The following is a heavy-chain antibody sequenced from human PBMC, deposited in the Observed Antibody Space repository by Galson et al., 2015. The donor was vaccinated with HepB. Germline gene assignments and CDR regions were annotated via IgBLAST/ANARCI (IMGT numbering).Heavy chain of an antibody. CDR2: ISGINGDT. CDR1: GFTFSDYY. J-gene: IGHJ4*02. Sequence: SLRLSCAASGFTFSDYYMSWIRQAPGKGLECISYISGINGDTNYANSVKGRFTISRDNAKNSLFLQMNSLRADDTAVYFCARGNGVTPPDYWGQGTLVTVSS. V-gene: IGHV3-11*06. D-gene: IGHD1-1*01. CDR3: ARGNGVTPPDY.